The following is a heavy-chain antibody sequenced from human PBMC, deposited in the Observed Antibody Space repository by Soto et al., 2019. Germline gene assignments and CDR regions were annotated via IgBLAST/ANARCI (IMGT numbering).Heavy chain of an antibody. J-gene: IGHJ4*02. Sequence: GASLKISCDGSGYSFTIYCIGLVLQMPGKGLEWMGIIYPGDSDTRYSPSFQGQVTISADKSISTAYLQWSSLKASDTAMYYCARGYTGYYDSSGPPDYWGQGTLVTVSS. D-gene: IGHD3-22*01. V-gene: IGHV5-51*01. CDR2: IYPGDSDT. CDR1: GYSFTIYC. CDR3: ARGYTGYYDSSGPPDY.